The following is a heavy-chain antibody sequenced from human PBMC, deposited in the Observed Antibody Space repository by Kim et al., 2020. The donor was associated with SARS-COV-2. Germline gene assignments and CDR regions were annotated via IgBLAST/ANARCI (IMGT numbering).Heavy chain of an antibody. V-gene: IGHV3-48*03. Sequence: GGSLRLSCAASGFTFSSYEMNWVRQAPGKGLEWVSYISSSGSTIYYADSVKGRFTISRDNAKNSLYLQMNSLRAEDTAVYYCARGADYVWGSYRYFYYWGQGTLVTVSS. D-gene: IGHD3-16*02. CDR3: ARGADYVWGSYRYFYY. J-gene: IGHJ4*02. CDR2: ISSSGSTI. CDR1: GFTFSSYE.